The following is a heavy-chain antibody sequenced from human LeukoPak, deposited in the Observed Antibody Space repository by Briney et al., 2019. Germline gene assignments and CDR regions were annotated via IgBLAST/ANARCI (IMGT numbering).Heavy chain of an antibody. CDR2: INHSGST. CDR1: GGSFSGYY. Sequence: SETLSLTCAVYGGSFSGYYWSWIRQPPGKGLEWIGEINHSGSTNYNPSLKSRVTISVDTSKNQFSLKLSSVTAADTAVYYCARYSYDSSGYYYVGWFDPWGQGTLVTVSS. V-gene: IGHV4-34*01. J-gene: IGHJ5*02. D-gene: IGHD3-22*01. CDR3: ARYSYDSSGYYYVGWFDP.